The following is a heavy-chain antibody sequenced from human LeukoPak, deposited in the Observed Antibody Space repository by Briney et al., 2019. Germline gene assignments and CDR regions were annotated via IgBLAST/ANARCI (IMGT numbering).Heavy chain of an antibody. CDR2: ISAYNGNT. CDR1: GYTFTSYG. Sequence: ASVKVSCKASGYTFTSYGISWVRQAPGQGVEWMGWISAYNGNTNYAQKLQGRVNMTTDTSTSTAYMELRSLRSDDTAVYYCARVEEGSSWSEPQFDYWGQGILVTVSS. CDR3: ARVEEGSSWSEPQFDY. J-gene: IGHJ4*02. D-gene: IGHD6-13*01. V-gene: IGHV1-18*01.